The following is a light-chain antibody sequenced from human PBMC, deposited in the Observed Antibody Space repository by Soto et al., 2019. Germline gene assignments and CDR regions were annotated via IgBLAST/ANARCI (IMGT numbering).Light chain of an antibody. J-gene: IGKJ2*01. V-gene: IGKV3-15*01. CDR3: QQYNNWPPLYT. CDR1: QSVSSN. CDR2: GAS. Sequence: EIVMTQSPATLSESPGERATLYCGASQSVSSNLAWYQQKPGQATRLLIYGASTRATGIPARFSGSGSGTEFTLTISSLQSEDFAVYYCQQYNNWPPLYTFGQGTKLEIK.